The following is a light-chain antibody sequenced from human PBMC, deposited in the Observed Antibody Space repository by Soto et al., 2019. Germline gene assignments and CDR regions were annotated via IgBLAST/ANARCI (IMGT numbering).Light chain of an antibody. CDR3: NAQADNGKHV. V-gene: IGLV2-8*01. J-gene: IGLJ1*01. CDR1: SNDVGHSSF. Sequence: QSALTQPPSASGSPGQSVTISCTGNSNDVGHSSFISWYQQHPGKGPKLIIYEVSKRPSGVPDRFSGSKSGNTGSLSVSGLQDEDEADYFCNAQADNGKHVFGTGTKLTVL. CDR2: EVS.